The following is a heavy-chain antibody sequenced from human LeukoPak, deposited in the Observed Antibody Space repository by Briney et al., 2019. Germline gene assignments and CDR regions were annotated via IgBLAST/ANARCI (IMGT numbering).Heavy chain of an antibody. V-gene: IGHV4-61*01. CDR3: AREGTSYDYVWGSYRRNYGMDV. Sequence: SETLSLTCTVSGGSVIGGSYYWNWIRQPPGKGLEWIGDFYYSGSTNYNPSLKSRVTISLDTSKIQFSLKLSSVTAADTAVYFCAREGTSYDYVWGSYRRNYGMDVWGQGTTVTVSS. D-gene: IGHD3-16*02. CDR1: GGSVIGGSYY. J-gene: IGHJ6*02. CDR2: FYYSGST.